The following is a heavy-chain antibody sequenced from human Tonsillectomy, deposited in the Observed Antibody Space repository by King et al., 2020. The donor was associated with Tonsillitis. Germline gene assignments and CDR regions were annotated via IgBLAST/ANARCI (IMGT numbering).Heavy chain of an antibody. CDR3: ARDKWEYCSGGSCYSDYYYGMDV. D-gene: IGHD2-15*01. Sequence: VQLQESGPGLVKPSETLSLTCTVSGGSVSSGSYYWSWIRQPPGKGLEWIGYIYYSGSTNYNPSLKSRVTISVDTSKNQFSLKLSSVTAADTAVYYWARDKWEYCSGGSCYSDYYYGMDVWGQGTTVTVSS. J-gene: IGHJ6*02. CDR1: GGSVSSGSYY. CDR2: IYYSGST. V-gene: IGHV4-61*01.